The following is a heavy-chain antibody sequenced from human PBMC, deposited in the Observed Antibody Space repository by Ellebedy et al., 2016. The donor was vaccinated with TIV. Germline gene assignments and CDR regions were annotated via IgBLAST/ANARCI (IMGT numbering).Heavy chain of an antibody. V-gene: IGHV4-59*01. CDR3: ASWGDYGGNRHLDY. Sequence: SETLSLXXTVSGDSISSYFWSWIRQPPDQGLAWIGHFYYPGSTNYNPSLKSRVALSGDTSKNQFSLKLSSVTAADTAVYYCASWGDYGGNRHLDYWGQGTLVTVSS. CDR2: FYYPGST. J-gene: IGHJ4*02. CDR1: GDSISSYF. D-gene: IGHD4-23*01.